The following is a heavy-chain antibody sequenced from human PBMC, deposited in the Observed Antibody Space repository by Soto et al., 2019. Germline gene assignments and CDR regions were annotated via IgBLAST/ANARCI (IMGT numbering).Heavy chain of an antibody. CDR3: TKEHPRGTSVYCMDY. CDR1: GFTFSTYA. D-gene: IGHD3-16*02. CDR2: VSASGLNT. J-gene: IGHJ4*02. Sequence: GGSLRLSCAASGFTFSTYAMAWVRQAPGKGLEWVSGVSASGLNTDYADPVKGRFSISRDNSKNTVSLHMNSLRAEDTALYYCTKEHPRGTSVYCMDYGGQETPVTVSS. V-gene: IGHV3-23*01.